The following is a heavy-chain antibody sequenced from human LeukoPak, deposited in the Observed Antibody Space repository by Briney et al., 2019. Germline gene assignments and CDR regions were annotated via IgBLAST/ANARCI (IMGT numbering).Heavy chain of an antibody. D-gene: IGHD5-12*01. CDR2: ISSSSSYI. CDR3: ARDLDIATLPPAFDY. CDR1: GFTFSSYS. V-gene: IGHV3-21*01. J-gene: IGHJ4*02. Sequence: GGSLRLSCAASGFTFSSYSMNWVRRAPGKGLEWVSSISSSSSYIYYADPVKGRFTISRDNAKSSLYLQMNSLRAEDTAVYYCARDLDIATLPPAFDYWGQGTLVTVSS.